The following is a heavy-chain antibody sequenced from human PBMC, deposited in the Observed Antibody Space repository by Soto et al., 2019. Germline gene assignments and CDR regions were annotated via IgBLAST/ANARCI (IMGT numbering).Heavy chain of an antibody. CDR2: INHSGST. Sequence: SETLSLTCDVYGGSLSGYYWSWIRQPPGKGLEWIVEINHSGSTNYNPSLTSRVTISVDTSKNQFSLKLSSVTAADTAVYYCARVYGFGSNWFDPWGQGTLVTVS. CDR3: ARVYGFGSNWFDP. V-gene: IGHV4-34*01. J-gene: IGHJ5*02. CDR1: GGSLSGYY. D-gene: IGHD3-16*01.